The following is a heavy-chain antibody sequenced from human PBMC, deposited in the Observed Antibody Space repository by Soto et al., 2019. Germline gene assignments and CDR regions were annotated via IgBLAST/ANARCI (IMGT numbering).Heavy chain of an antibody. V-gene: IGHV3-74*01. CDR1: GFTFSSYW. CDR3: AREGVAGTWGKWFDP. D-gene: IGHD3-16*01. CDR2: INGDGSSS. J-gene: IGHJ5*02. Sequence: EVQLVESGGGLVQPGGSLRLSCAASGFTFSSYWMHWVRQAPGKGLVWVSRINGDGSSSSNADSVKGRFTISRDNAKNTMYLQMTSLRGDDTAVYYCAREGVAGTWGKWFDPWGQGTLVTVSS.